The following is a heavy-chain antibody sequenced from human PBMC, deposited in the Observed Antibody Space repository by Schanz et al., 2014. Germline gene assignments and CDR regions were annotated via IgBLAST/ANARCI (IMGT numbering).Heavy chain of an antibody. CDR3: AKVAPAATYLDS. D-gene: IGHD2-2*01. CDR1: GFTFISYD. J-gene: IGHJ4*02. CDR2: IRYDGRNK. Sequence: QAQLVESGGGVVQPGRSLRLSCVASGFTFISYDIHWVRQAPGKGLEWVAVIRYDGRNKNFVESVKGRFTISRDNYKNTLYLQMNSLSAEDTAVYYCAKVAPAATYLDSWGLGTLVTVSS. V-gene: IGHV3-33*06.